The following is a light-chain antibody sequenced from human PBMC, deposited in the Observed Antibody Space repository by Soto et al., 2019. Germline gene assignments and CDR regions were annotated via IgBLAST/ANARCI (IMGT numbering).Light chain of an antibody. CDR1: QSISSW. Sequence: DIQMTQSPSTLSASVGDRFTITCRASQSISSWLAWYQQKPGKAPKLLIYDASSLESGVPSRFRGSGSGTEFTLTISSLKTDDFANYYCQQYNSYYTWTFGQGTKVDIK. CDR2: DAS. CDR3: QQYNSYYTWT. V-gene: IGKV1-5*01. J-gene: IGKJ1*01.